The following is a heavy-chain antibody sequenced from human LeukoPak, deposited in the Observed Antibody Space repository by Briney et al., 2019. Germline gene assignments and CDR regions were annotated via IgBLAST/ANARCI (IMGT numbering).Heavy chain of an antibody. CDR3: ARDNLEWGSVFDY. V-gene: IGHV3-74*01. J-gene: IGHJ4*02. Sequence: PGGSLRLSCATSGFMFKTYWMHWVRQAPGKGLVWVSRINNDGHSINYADSVKGRFTTSRDNAKNTLFLHMNSLRAEDTGVYCCARDNLEWGSVFDYWGQGTLVTVSS. CDR1: GFMFKTYW. D-gene: IGHD3-16*01. CDR2: INNDGHSI.